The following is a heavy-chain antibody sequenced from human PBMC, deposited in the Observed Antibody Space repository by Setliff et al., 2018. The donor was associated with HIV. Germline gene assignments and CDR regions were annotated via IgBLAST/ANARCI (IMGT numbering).Heavy chain of an antibody. CDR3: GRFPAWQLVRGYYYYLDV. CDR2: IHYSGST. J-gene: IGHJ6*03. Sequence: SETLSLTCTVSGGSISNHYWGWIRQPPGKGLEFIGNIHYSGSTDYNPSIKIRVTMSVDMSKNQLSLKVTSVTAADTAVYYCGRFPAWQLVRGYYYYLDVWGRGATVTVSS. V-gene: IGHV4-59*11. CDR1: GGSISNHY. D-gene: IGHD6-6*01.